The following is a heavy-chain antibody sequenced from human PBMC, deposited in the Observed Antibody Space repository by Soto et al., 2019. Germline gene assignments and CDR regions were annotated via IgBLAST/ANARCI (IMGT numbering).Heavy chain of an antibody. V-gene: IGHV3-48*01. J-gene: IGHJ6*03. CDR3: ARGIAARPHYYYYYYMDV. D-gene: IGHD6-6*01. Sequence: PGGSLRLSCAASGFTFSSYSMNWVRQAPGKGLEWVSYISSSSSTIYYADSVKGRFTISRDNAKNSLYLQMNSLRAEDTAVYYCARGIAARPHYYYYYYMDVCGKGNPGHRLL. CDR2: ISSSSSTI. CDR1: GFTFSSYS.